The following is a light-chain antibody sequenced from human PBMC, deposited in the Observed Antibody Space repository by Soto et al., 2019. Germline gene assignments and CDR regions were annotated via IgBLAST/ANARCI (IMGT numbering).Light chain of an antibody. Sequence: QSALTQPASVSGSPGQSITISCTGTSSDVGAYNYVSWYQQHPGKVPKLLISDVSNRPSGVSNRFSGSKSGNTASLTISGLQAEDEANYYCSSFTRSSYVVFGGGTKVTVL. V-gene: IGLV2-14*01. CDR2: DVS. J-gene: IGLJ2*01. CDR3: SSFTRSSYVV. CDR1: SSDVGAYNY.